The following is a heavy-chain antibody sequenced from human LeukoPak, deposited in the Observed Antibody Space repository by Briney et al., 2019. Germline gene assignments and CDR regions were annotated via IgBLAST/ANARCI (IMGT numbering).Heavy chain of an antibody. V-gene: IGHV3-66*01. J-gene: IGHJ3*02. D-gene: IGHD3-16*01. CDR1: GFTVSTNY. CDR2: LYSGGST. CDR3: ARDPASSGLAAFEI. Sequence: PGGSLRLSCAASGFTVSTNYMTWVRPAPGKGLEWVSFLYSGGSTYYADSVKGRFTISRDNSENMLYLQMNSLRAEDTAVYYCARDPASSGLAAFEIWGQGTMVTVSS.